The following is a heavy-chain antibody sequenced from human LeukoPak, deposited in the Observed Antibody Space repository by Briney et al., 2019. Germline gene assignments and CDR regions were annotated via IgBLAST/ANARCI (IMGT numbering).Heavy chain of an antibody. V-gene: IGHV3-23*01. CDR3: AKGGGYSSGWETDY. Sequence: GGSLRLSCAASGFTFSSYAMRWVRQAPGKGLEWVSAISGSGSSAYYADSVKGRFTISRDNSKNTLYLQMNGLRAEDTAVYYCAKGGGYSSGWETDYWGQGTLVTVSS. CDR1: GFTFSSYA. D-gene: IGHD6-19*01. CDR2: ISGSGSSA. J-gene: IGHJ4*02.